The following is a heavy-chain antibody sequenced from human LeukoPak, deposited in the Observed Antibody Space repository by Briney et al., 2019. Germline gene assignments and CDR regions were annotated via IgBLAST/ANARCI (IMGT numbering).Heavy chain of an antibody. D-gene: IGHD2-15*01. J-gene: IGHJ4*02. CDR1: GDSVSSNSAA. CDR2: TYYRSKWYN. CDR3: ARDGWPAFDY. Sequence: SQTLSLTCAISGDSVSSNSAAWNWIRQSPSRGLEWLGRTYYRSKWYNDYAVSVKSRITINPDTSKNHFSLHLDSVTPEDTAMYYCARDGWPAFDYWGQGSLVTVSS. V-gene: IGHV6-1*01.